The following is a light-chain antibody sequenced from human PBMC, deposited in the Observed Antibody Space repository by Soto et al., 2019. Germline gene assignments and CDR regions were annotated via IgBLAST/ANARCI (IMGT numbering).Light chain of an antibody. CDR2: GTS. CDR1: QSVASTY. V-gene: IGKV3-20*01. Sequence: EIVLTQSPGTLSLSPGERATLSCRTSQSVASTYLAWYQQKVGQAPRLLIYGTSTRSTGIQDRFSGSGSGTYFTLTISRLEPEDSSVYYCQQYDDSVYTFGQGTKLEIK. CDR3: QQYDDSVYT. J-gene: IGKJ2*01.